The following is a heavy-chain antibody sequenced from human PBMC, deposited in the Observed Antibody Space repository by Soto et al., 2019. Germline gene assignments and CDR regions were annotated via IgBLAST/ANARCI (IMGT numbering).Heavy chain of an antibody. CDR3: ARGGGFYASGSYYSTPYGMDV. CDR1: GFTFNNYE. V-gene: IGHV3-13*01. CDR2: ITTTGDT. Sequence: PVGSLRLSCAASGFTFNNYEIHWVREASVKGLEWVSGITTTGDTYYPGSVKGRFTISRENAKNSFYLQMNSLKAGDTAVYYRARGGGFYASGSYYSTPYGMDVWGQGTTVTVSS. D-gene: IGHD3-10*01. J-gene: IGHJ6*02.